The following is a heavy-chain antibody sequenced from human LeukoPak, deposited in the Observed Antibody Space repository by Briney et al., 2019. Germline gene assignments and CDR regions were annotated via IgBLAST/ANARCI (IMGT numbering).Heavy chain of an antibody. V-gene: IGHV5-51*01. CDR1: GHSFASYW. J-gene: IGHJ5*02. Sequence: GESLKISCQSSGHSFASYWIGWVRQMPGQDLEWMGIIYPGDSDTRYSPSFEGQVTISVDKSITTAYLQWTSLKASDTAMYYCARLAGNNWLDPWGQGTLVTVSS. CDR2: IYPGDSDT. CDR3: ARLAGNNWLDP.